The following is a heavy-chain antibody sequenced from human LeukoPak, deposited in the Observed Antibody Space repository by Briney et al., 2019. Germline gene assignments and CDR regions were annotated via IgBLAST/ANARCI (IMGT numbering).Heavy chain of an antibody. CDR2: IIPILGIA. Sequence: SVKVSCKASGGTFSSYAISWVRQAPGRGLEWMGRIIPILGIANYAQKFQGRVTITADKSTSTAYMELSSLRSEDTAVYYCAREGLYGSGFLDYWGQGTLVTVSS. J-gene: IGHJ4*02. V-gene: IGHV1-69*04. CDR3: AREGLYGSGFLDY. CDR1: GGTFSSYA. D-gene: IGHD3-10*01.